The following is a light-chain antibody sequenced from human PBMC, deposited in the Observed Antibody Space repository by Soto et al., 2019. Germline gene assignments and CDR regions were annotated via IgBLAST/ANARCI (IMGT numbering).Light chain of an antibody. CDR2: SAS. Sequence: DIQLTQSPSFLSASVGDRVTITCRASLGIRDYLAWYQQKPGQVPRLLIYSASTLQSGVPSRFSGSGSGTEFTLTISSLQSEDFASYYCQQLDRYPFTFGGGTKVDIK. V-gene: IGKV1-9*01. J-gene: IGKJ4*01. CDR3: QQLDRYPFT. CDR1: LGIRDY.